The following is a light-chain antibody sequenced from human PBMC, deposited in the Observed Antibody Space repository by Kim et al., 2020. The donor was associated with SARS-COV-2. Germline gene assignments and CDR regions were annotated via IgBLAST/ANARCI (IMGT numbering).Light chain of an antibody. CDR3: QSADSSGTYVV. CDR1: ALPKQF. CDR2: KVS. V-gene: IGLV3-25*03. Sequence: PGQTPRITSSGNALPKQFAYWYQRKPGQAPVVVIYKVSERPSGIPERLSGSSSGTTVTLTISGVQAEDEADYYCQSADSSGTYVVFGGGTQLTVL. J-gene: IGLJ2*01.